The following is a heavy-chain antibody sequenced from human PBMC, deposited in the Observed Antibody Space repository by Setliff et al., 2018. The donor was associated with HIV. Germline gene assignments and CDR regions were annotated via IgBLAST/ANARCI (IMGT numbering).Heavy chain of an antibody. V-gene: IGHV4-39*01. J-gene: IGHJ6*03. CDR1: GDSISSSIYY. CDR2: IYYTGSP. CDR3: ARGGGTSSPIDYHYYIDV. Sequence: SETLSLTCTVSGDSISSSIYYWGWVHQPPGKGLEWIGGIYYTGSPFYNPSLKSRVTISVDTSNNQFSLKLSSVTAADTAVYYCARGGGTSSPIDYHYYIDVWGKGTTVTVSS. D-gene: IGHD6-6*01.